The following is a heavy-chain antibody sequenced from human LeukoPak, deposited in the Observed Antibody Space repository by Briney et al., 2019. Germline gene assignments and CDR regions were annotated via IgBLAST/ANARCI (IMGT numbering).Heavy chain of an antibody. D-gene: IGHD3-22*01. CDR2: ISGSGGST. CDR3: AAHEYYDSSGYDAFDI. J-gene: IGHJ3*02. V-gene: IGHV3-23*01. CDR1: GFTFSSYA. Sequence: GGSLRLSCAASGFTFSSYATSWVRQAPGKGLEWVSAISGSGGSTYYADSVKGRFTISRDNSKNTLYLQMNSLRAEDTAVYYCAAHEYYDSSGYDAFDIWGQGTMVTVSS.